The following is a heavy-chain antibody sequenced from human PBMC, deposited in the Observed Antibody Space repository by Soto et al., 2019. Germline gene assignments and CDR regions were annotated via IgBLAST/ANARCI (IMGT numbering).Heavy chain of an antibody. CDR1: GFTYSSYW. Sequence: EVQLVESGGGLVQPGGSLRLSCAASGFTYSSYWMHWVRQAPGKGLVWVSRINSDGSSTTYADSVKGRVTISRDNAKDTLYLQMTSLRAAATAIYCCPRGEMATLWPFGYWGRGTLVTVSS. D-gene: IGHD5-12*01. J-gene: IGHJ4*02. CDR3: PRGEMATLWPFGY. CDR2: INSDGSST. V-gene: IGHV3-74*01.